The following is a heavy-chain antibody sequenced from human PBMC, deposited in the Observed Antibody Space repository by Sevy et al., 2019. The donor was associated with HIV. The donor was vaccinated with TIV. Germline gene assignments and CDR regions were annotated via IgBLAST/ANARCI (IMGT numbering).Heavy chain of an antibody. J-gene: IGHJ2*01. Sequence: SETLSLTCAVSGGSFSGYSWDWIRQPPGKGLEWIGEVNHSGSTNYNPSLKSRVTISVDTSKNQFSLKLNFVTAAVTAVYYCARGGDGVVPSPIIGLGPWTKYWYFDLWGRGTLVTVSS. D-gene: IGHD3-3*01. V-gene: IGHV4-34*01. CDR3: ARGGDGVVPSPIIGLGPWTKYWYFDL. CDR1: GGSFSGYS. CDR2: VNHSGST.